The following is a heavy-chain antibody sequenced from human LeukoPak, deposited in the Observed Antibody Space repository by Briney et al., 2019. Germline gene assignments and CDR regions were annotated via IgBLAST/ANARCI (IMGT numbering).Heavy chain of an antibody. V-gene: IGHV1-69*13. J-gene: IGHJ4*02. CDR3: ASRYYYDSSGYYHFDY. CDR2: IIPIFGTA. CDR1: GGTFSSYA. Sequence: SVKVSCKASGGTFSSYAISWVRQAPGQGLEWMGGIIPIFGTANYAQKFQGRVAITADESTSTAYMELSSLRSEDTAVYYCASRYYYDSSGYYHFDYWGQGTLVTASS. D-gene: IGHD3-22*01.